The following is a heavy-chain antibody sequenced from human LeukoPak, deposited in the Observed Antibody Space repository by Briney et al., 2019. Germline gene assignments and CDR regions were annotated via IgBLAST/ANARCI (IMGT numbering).Heavy chain of an antibody. CDR2: ISNNGGT. CDR3: VRDRGPNLHYYIDV. Sequence: SETLSLTCSVSGGSFNNDYWSWIRQPPGKGLEWIGYISNNGGTIYNPSLKTRVTISVDTSKNQFFLKLASVTAADTAVYFCVRDRGPNLHYYIDVWGKGTTVTVSS. J-gene: IGHJ6*03. CDR1: GGSFNNDY. V-gene: IGHV4-59*01. D-gene: IGHD1-7*01.